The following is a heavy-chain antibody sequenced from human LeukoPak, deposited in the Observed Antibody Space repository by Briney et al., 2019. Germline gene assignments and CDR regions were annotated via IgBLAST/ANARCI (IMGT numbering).Heavy chain of an antibody. CDR2: ISGSGGST. Sequence: PGGSLRLSCAASGSTFSSYAMSWVRQAPGKGLEWVSAISGSGGSTYYADSVKGRFTISRDNSKNTLYLQMNSLRAEDTAVYYCAKDLYGYGIPDAFDIWGQGTMVTVSS. CDR3: AKDLYGYGIPDAFDI. V-gene: IGHV3-23*01. J-gene: IGHJ3*02. CDR1: GSTFSSYA. D-gene: IGHD5-18*01.